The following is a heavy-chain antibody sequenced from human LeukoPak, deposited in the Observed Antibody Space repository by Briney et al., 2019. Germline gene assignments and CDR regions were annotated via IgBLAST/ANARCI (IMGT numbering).Heavy chain of an antibody. V-gene: IGHV3-74*01. CDR2: INSDGSST. Sequence: PGGSLRLSCAASGFTFSTYWMHCVRQAPGKGLVGVAQINSDGSSTSYADSVKGRFTISRDNAKNTLYLQMINLRAEDTAVYYCGSLTVVAKDHWGQGTLVTVSS. CDR3: GSLTVVAKDH. CDR1: GFTFSTYW. D-gene: IGHD3-22*01. J-gene: IGHJ4*02.